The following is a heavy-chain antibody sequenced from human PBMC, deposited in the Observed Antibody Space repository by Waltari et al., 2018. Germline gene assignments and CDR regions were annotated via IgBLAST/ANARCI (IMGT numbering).Heavy chain of an antibody. Sequence: QVQLQQWGAGLLKPSETLSLTCAVYGGSFSGYYWSWIRQPPGKGLEWIGEINHSGSTNYNPSLKSRVTISVDTSKNQFSLKLSSVTAADTAVYYCARSAVAGPSPRWFDPWGQGTLVTVSS. J-gene: IGHJ5*02. CDR2: INHSGST. V-gene: IGHV4-34*01. CDR1: GGSFSGYY. D-gene: IGHD6-19*01. CDR3: ARSAVAGPSPRWFDP.